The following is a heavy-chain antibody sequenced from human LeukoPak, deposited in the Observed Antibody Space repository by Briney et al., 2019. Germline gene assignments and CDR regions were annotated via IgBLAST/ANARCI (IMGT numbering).Heavy chain of an antibody. Sequence: PGGSLRLSCAASGFTFSSYWMSWVRQAPGKGLEGVANIKQDGSEKNYVDSVKGRFTISRDNAKNSLELQMNNLRDEDTAVYYCARAGGYASSWAYWGQGTLVTVSS. CDR3: ARAGGYASSWAY. J-gene: IGHJ4*02. CDR1: GFTFSSYW. D-gene: IGHD5-12*01. V-gene: IGHV3-7*01. CDR2: IKQDGSEK.